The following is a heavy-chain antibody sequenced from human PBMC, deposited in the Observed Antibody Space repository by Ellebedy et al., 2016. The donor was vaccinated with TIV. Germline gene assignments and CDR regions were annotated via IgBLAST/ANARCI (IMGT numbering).Heavy chain of an antibody. CDR1: GFTLSSYG. CDR3: ARDPMTLARGIAV. V-gene: IGHV3-30*03. CDR2: ISDEGSKK. Sequence: PGGSLRLSCEAPGFTLSSYGMPWVRRPPGKGLAWVAVISDEGSKKYDADSVTGRFTISSDNSKNTLFLQMNSLRAEDTAVYYCARDPMTLARGIAVWGHGTSVTGSS. D-gene: IGHD3/OR15-3a*01. J-gene: IGHJ6*02.